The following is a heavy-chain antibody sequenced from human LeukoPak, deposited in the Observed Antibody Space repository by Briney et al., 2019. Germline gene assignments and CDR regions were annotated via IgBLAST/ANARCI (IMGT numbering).Heavy chain of an antibody. Sequence: GGSLRLSCAASGFTFDDYGMSWVRQAPGKGLEWVSGINWNGGGTGYADSVKGRFTISRDNAKNSLYLQMNSLRAEDTALYYCARGGPSSGWSYKDEVLPEPFDYWGQGTLVTVSS. CDR3: ARGGPSSGWSYKDEVLPEPFDY. CDR2: INWNGGGT. J-gene: IGHJ4*02. D-gene: IGHD6-19*01. CDR1: GFTFDDYG. V-gene: IGHV3-20*04.